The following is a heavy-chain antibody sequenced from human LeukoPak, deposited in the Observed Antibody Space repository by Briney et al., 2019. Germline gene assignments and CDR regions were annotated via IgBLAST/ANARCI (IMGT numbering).Heavy chain of an antibody. CDR2: IYYSGST. J-gene: IGHJ5*02. Sequence: SETLSLTCTVSGGSISSSSYYWGWIRQTPGKGLEWIGSIYYSGSTYYNPSLKSRVTISVDTSKNQFSLKLSSVTAADTAVYYCARHPTGVATISPWGQGTLVTVSS. V-gene: IGHV4-39*01. D-gene: IGHD5-12*01. CDR3: ARHPTGVATISP. CDR1: GGSISSSSYY.